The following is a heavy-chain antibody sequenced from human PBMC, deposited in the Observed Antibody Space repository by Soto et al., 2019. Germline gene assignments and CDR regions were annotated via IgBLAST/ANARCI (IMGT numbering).Heavy chain of an antibody. V-gene: IGHV4-31*03. D-gene: IGHD6-13*01. CDR3: ARVDSSSWWDLTSY. Sequence: LSLTCTVSGGSISSGGYYWSWIRQHPGKGLEWIGYIYYSGSTYYNPSLKSRVTISVDTSKNQFSLKLSSVTAADTAVYYCARVDSSSWWDLTSYWGQGTLVTVSS. CDR1: GGSISSGGYY. CDR2: IYYSGST. J-gene: IGHJ4*02.